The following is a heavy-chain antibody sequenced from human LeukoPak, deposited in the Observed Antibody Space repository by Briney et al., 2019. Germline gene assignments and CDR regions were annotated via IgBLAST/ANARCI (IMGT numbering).Heavy chain of an antibody. CDR3: ARALVRFLEWLPDY. CDR1: GGSISSYY. Sequence: SETLSLTCTVSGGSISSYYWSWIRQPPGKGLEWVGYIYYSGSTYYNPSLKSRVTISVDTSKNQFSLKLSSVTAADTAVYYCARALVRFLEWLPDYWGQGTLVAVSS. D-gene: IGHD3-3*01. CDR2: IYYSGST. J-gene: IGHJ4*02. V-gene: IGHV4-59*08.